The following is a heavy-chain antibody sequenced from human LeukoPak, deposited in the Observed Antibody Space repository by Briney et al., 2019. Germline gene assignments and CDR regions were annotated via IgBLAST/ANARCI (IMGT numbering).Heavy chain of an antibody. CDR2: IHYSGST. V-gene: IGHV4-61*01. Sequence: SETLSLTCTVSGYSISSGYYWSWIRQPPGKGLEWIGYIHYSGSTNYKASLKSRVSISVDTSKNQFSLKLSSVTAADTAVYYCARLTGYSSESWFDPWGQGTLVTVSS. D-gene: IGHD3-9*01. CDR1: GYSISSGYY. CDR3: ARLTGYSSESWFDP. J-gene: IGHJ5*02.